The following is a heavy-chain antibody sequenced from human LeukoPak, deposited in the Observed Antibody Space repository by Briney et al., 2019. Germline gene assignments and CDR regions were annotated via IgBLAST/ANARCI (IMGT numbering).Heavy chain of an antibody. CDR3: ARDGGYGAMPYFDY. Sequence: PWGSLRLSCAASGFTFDDYGMSWVRQAPGKGLEWVSGINWNGGSTGYADSVKGRFTISRDNAKNSLYLQMNSLRAEDTAVYYCARDGGYGAMPYFDYWGQGTLVTVSS. V-gene: IGHV3-20*04. J-gene: IGHJ4*02. CDR1: GFTFDDYG. D-gene: IGHD5-12*01. CDR2: INWNGGST.